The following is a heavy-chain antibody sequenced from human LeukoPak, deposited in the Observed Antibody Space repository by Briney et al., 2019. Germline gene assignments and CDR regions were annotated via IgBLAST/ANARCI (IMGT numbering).Heavy chain of an antibody. V-gene: IGHV1-69*04. J-gene: IGHJ5*02. CDR1: GGTFSSYA. D-gene: IGHD2/OR15-2a*01. CDR2: IIPILGIA. Sequence: GSSVKVSCKASGGTFSSYAISWVRQAPGQGLEWMGRIIPILGIANYAQKFQGRVTITADKSTSTAYMELSSLRSEDTAVYYCARSVVSAAHSNWFDPWGQGTLVTVSS. CDR3: ARSVVSAAHSNWFDP.